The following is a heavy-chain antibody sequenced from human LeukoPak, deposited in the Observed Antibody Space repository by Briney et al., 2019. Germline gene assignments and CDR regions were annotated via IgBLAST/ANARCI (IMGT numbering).Heavy chain of an antibody. CDR2: ISAYNGNT. Sequence: ASVTVSCKASGYTFTSYGISWVRQAPGQGLEWMGWISAYNGNTNYAQKLQGRVTMTTDTSTSTAYMELRSLRSDDTAVYYCARALVVVVTATPFDPWGQGTLVTVSS. CDR1: GYTFTSYG. CDR3: ARALVVVVTATPFDP. D-gene: IGHD2-21*02. J-gene: IGHJ5*02. V-gene: IGHV1-18*01.